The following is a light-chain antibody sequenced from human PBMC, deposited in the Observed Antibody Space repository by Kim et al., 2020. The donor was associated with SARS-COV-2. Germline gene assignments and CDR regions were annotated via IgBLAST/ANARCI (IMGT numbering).Light chain of an antibody. CDR3: QQYYSTPLT. CDR2: WAS. J-gene: IGKJ4*01. CDR1: QSLLYSSNNKNY. V-gene: IGKV4-1*01. Sequence: ATINCKSSQSLLYSSNNKNYLAWYQQKPGQPPKLLIYWASTRESGVPDRLSGGGSGTDFTLTISSLQAEDVAVYYCQQYYSTPLTFGGGTKVDIK.